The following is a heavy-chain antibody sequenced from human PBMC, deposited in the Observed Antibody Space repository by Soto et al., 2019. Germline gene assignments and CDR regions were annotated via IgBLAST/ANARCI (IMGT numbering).Heavy chain of an antibody. Sequence: GGSLRLSCAASGFTFSSYWMSWVRQAPGKGLEWVANIKQDGSEKYYVDSVKGRFTISRDNAKNSLYLQMNSLRAEDTAVYYCASSSRSVRYYDWGSGYYRSNDAFDSWGQGTRVTV. V-gene: IGHV3-7*03. J-gene: IGHJ3*02. CDR2: IKQDGSEK. CDR3: ASSSRSVRYYDWGSGYYRSNDAFDS. D-gene: IGHD3-3*01. CDR1: GFTFSSYW.